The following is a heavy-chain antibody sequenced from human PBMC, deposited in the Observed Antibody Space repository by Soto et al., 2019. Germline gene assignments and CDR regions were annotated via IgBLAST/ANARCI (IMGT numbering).Heavy chain of an antibody. CDR1: GGSISSYY. CDR2: IYYSGST. J-gene: IGHJ4*02. D-gene: IGHD2-2*01. CDR3: ARAVLPATAPFDY. Sequence: QVQLQESGPRLVKPSETLSLTCIVSGGSISSYYWSWIRQPPGKGLEWIGYIYYSGSTNYNPSLKSRGTISVDTSKNQFSLKLSSVTAADPAVYYCARAVLPATAPFDYWGQGTLVTVSS. V-gene: IGHV4-59*01.